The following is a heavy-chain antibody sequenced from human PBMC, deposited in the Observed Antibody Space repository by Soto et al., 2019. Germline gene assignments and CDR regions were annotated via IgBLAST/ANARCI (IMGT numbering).Heavy chain of an antibody. CDR1: GFTFSSYA. V-gene: IGHV3-23*01. CDR3: AKGQSRDDFWSGYYYYYGMDV. CDR2: ISGSGGST. Sequence: PGGSLRLSCAASGFTFSSYAMSWVRQAPGKGLEWVSAISGSGGSTYYADSVKGRFTISRDNSKNTLYLQMNSLRAEDTAVYYCAKGQSRDDFWSGYYYYYGMDVSGQATTVTVSS. D-gene: IGHD3-3*01. J-gene: IGHJ6*02.